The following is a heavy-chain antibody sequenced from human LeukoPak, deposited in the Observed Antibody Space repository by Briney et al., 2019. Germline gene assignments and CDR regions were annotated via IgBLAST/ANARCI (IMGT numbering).Heavy chain of an antibody. Sequence: GGSLRLSCAASGFTFSSYGMHWVRQAPGKGLEWVAFIRYDGSNKYYADSVKGRFTISRENSKNTLYLQMNSLRAEDTAVYYCAREGGSYSSFDYWGQGTLVTVSS. CDR2: IRYDGSNK. D-gene: IGHD1-26*01. CDR3: AREGGSYSSFDY. J-gene: IGHJ4*02. V-gene: IGHV3-30*02. CDR1: GFTFSSYG.